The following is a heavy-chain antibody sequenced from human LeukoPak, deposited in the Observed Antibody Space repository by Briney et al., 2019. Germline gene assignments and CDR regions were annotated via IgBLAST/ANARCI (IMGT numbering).Heavy chain of an antibody. V-gene: IGHV1-2*02. Sequence: ASVKVSCKASGYTFSGYYMHWVRPAPGQGLEWMGWINPNSGGTNYAQKFQGRVTMTRDTSISTAYMELIRLRSADTAVYYCARVGRAFTARSSFFDYWGQGTLVTVPS. D-gene: IGHD6-6*01. J-gene: IGHJ4*02. CDR1: GYTFSGYY. CDR2: INPNSGGT. CDR3: ARVGRAFTARSSFFDY.